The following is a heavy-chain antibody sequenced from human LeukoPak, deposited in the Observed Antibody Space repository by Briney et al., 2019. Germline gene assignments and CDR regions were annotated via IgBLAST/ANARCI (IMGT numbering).Heavy chain of an antibody. CDR1: GYTFTRSD. V-gene: IGHV1-8*01. D-gene: IGHD3-3*01. Sequence: PLASVKVSCMDSGYTFTRSDINRVRQDTGQGVEWMGCMNPKRGNIGTAQNFQGRVTMNTNTSISTAYMELSSLRSEDSAVYYCARGFNDFWSGSLRTFDFWGQGTLVTVSS. CDR3: ARGFNDFWSGSLRTFDF. CDR2: MNPKRGNI. J-gene: IGHJ4*02.